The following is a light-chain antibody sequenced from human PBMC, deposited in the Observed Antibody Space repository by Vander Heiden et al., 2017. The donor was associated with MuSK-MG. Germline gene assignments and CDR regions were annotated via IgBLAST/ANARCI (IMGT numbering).Light chain of an antibody. CDR3: KQYKREPWT. CDR1: QGISSW. CDR2: EAS. J-gene: IGKJ1*01. Sequence: DIQMTQSPSTLSASVGDRVTITCRASQGISSWLAWYQQKPGKAPQLLIYEASTLERGLPPWCRSRGSGTACTLTISSLQPDVVATYSRKQYKREPWTLGQGTKVEIK. V-gene: IGKV1-5*03.